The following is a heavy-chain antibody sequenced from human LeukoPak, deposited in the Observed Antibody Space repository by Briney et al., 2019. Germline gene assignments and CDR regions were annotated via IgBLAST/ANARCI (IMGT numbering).Heavy chain of an antibody. CDR1: GYTFTDYY. J-gene: IGHJ4*02. D-gene: IGHD2-15*01. CDR2: IYSNDGDT. Sequence: ASVKVSCKTSGYTFTDYYIHWVRQAPGQGLEWMAYIYSNDGDTRYARDFQGRVTLTRDTSMSEVYMELSRLTSDDTAIYYCARGSPAAAEDIDFWGQGTLVTVSS. V-gene: IGHV1-2*02. CDR3: ARGSPAAAEDIDF.